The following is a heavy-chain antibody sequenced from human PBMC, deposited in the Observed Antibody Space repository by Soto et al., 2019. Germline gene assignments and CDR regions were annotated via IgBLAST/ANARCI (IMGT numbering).Heavy chain of an antibody. CDR2: IYWDDDK. D-gene: IGHD3-10*01. V-gene: IGHV2-5*02. CDR3: AYSVVLLWIGESRIWFDP. CDR1: GFSLSTSGVG. Sequence: QITLKESGPTLVKPTQTLTLTCTFSGFSLSTSGVGVGWIRQPPGKALEWLALIYWDDDKRYSPSLKSRLTSTKDTSNNQVVLTLTNVDPVDTATYYCAYSVVLLWIGESRIWFDPWGQGTLVTVSS. J-gene: IGHJ5*02.